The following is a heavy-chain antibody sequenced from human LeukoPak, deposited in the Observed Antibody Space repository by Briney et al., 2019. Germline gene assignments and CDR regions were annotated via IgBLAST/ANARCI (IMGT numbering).Heavy chain of an antibody. J-gene: IGHJ5*02. CDR1: GFTFSSYS. CDR2: ISSSSSYI. Sequence: AGGSLRLSCAASGFTFSSYSMNWVRQAPGKGLEWVSSISSSSSYIYYADSVKGRFTISRDNAKNSLYLQMNSLRAEDTAVYYCAREDYYDSSGYRPGTNWFDPWGQGTLVTVSS. D-gene: IGHD3-22*01. V-gene: IGHV3-21*01. CDR3: AREDYYDSSGYRPGTNWFDP.